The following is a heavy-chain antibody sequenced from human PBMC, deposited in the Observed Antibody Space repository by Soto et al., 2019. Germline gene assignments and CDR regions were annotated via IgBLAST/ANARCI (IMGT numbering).Heavy chain of an antibody. J-gene: IGHJ6*02. CDR2: INPSAGST. CDR1: GYSVANYF. V-gene: IGHV1-46*01. Sequence: QVQLVQSGAEVREPGASVKVSCKASGYSVANYFMHWVRQAPGQGLEWLGVINPSAGSTTYAQKFQGRVTMTWDTSTNTVYMDLRSLRSEETAIFYCARGGSSPAFCYYCGMDVWGQGTTVTVSS. D-gene: IGHD6-13*01. CDR3: ARGGSSPAFCYYCGMDV.